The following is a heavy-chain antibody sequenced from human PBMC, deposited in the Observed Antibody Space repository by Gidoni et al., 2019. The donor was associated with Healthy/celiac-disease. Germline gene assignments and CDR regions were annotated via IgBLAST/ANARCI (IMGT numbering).Heavy chain of an antibody. V-gene: IGHV3-53*04. CDR3: ARDQGYYYYYGMDV. D-gene: IGHD6-13*01. J-gene: IGHJ6*02. CDR1: GFTVSSNY. Sequence: EVQLVESGGGLVQPGGSLRLSCAASGFTVSSNYMSWVRQAPGKGLEGVSVIYSGGSTYYADSVKGRFTISRHNSKNTLYLQMNSLRAEDTAVYYCARDQGYYYYYGMDVWGQGTTVTVSS. CDR2: IYSGGST.